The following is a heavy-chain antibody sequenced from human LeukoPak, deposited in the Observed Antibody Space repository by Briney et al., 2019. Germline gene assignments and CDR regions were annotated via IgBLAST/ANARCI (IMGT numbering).Heavy chain of an antibody. J-gene: IGHJ3*02. D-gene: IGHD3-22*01. V-gene: IGHV4-4*07. CDR2: IYTSGST. CDR1: GGSISSYY. CDR3: ARDVRGYYYDSSGQNDAFDI. Sequence: SQTLSLTCTVSGGSISSYYWSWIRQPAGKGLEWIGRIYTSGSTNYNPSLKSRVTMSVDTSKNQFSLKLSSVTAADTAVYYCARDVRGYYYDSSGQNDAFDIWGQGTVVTVSS.